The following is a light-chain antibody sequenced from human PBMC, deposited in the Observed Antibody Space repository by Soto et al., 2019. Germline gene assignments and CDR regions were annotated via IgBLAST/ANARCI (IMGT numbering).Light chain of an antibody. CDR3: QQYKGYPCT. CDR1: QSLTGR. J-gene: IGKJ2*02. V-gene: IGKV1-5*01. CDR2: DVS. Sequence: DIQMTQSPSTLSASIGDTVTLTCRASQSLTGRLAWYQQKPGRPPKLLLYDVSILESGVPSRLSGSESGADFTLTISSLRPDDLATFYCQQYKGYPCTFGQGTRL.